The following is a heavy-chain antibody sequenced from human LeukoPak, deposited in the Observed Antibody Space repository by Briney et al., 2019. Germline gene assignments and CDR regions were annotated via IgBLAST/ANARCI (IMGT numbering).Heavy chain of an antibody. Sequence: SETLSLTCTVAGDSVSRGGYGWGWIREQAGKGLEWIGYMYYSGSTYYNPAVKSRVTISVDTSKNQFSLKLSSVTAADTAVYYCARVREDIVVVPAGVAGPNWFDLWGQGTLVTVSS. D-gene: IGHD2-2*01. CDR1: GDSVSRGGYG. CDR2: MYYSGST. J-gene: IGHJ5*02. V-gene: IGHV4-31*03. CDR3: ARVREDIVVVPAGVAGPNWFDL.